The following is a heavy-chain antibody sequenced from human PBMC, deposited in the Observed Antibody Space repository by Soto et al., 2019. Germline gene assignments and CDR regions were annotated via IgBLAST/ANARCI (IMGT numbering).Heavy chain of an antibody. J-gene: IGHJ6*02. Sequence: ASVKVSCKASGYTFTSYGISWVRQAPGQGLEWMGWISAYNGNTNYAQKLQGRVTMTTDTSTSTAYMELRSLRSDDTAVYYCARDHIVVVPAAPVDYGMDVWGQGTSVTVSS. V-gene: IGHV1-18*01. CDR3: ARDHIVVVPAAPVDYGMDV. CDR2: ISAYNGNT. CDR1: GYTFTSYG. D-gene: IGHD2-2*01.